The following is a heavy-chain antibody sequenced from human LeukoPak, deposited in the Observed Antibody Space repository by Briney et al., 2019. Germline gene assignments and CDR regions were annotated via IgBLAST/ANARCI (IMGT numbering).Heavy chain of an antibody. V-gene: IGHV4-4*07. CDR3: ARGRIAVAGLVFDY. CDR2: IYTSGST. J-gene: IGHJ4*02. Sequence: MASETLSFTCTVSGGSISSYYWSWIRQPAGKGLEWIGRIYTSGSTNYNPSLKSRVTMSVDTSKNQFSLKLSSVTAADTAVYYCARGRIAVAGLVFDYWGQGTLVTVSS. D-gene: IGHD6-19*01. CDR1: GGSISSYY.